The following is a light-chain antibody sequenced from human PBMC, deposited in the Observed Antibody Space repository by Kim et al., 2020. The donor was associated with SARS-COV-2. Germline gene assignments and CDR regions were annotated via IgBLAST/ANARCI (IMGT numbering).Light chain of an antibody. J-gene: IGKJ1*01. CDR3: QQYGSSWT. CDR1: QSVYSNY. Sequence: EIVLTQSPGTLSLSPGERATLSCRTSQSVYSNYLAWYLQKPGQAPRLLIYGASSRATGIPDRFGGGGSGTDFTLTINRLQPDDFAVYYCQQYGSSWTFGQGTKLEI. CDR2: GAS. V-gene: IGKV3-20*01.